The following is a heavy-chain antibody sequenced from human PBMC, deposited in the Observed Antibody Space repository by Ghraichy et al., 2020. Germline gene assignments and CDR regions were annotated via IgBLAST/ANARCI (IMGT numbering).Heavy chain of an antibody. CDR2: LSSRSSYI. CDR1: GFTFSGYS. D-gene: IGHD3-22*01. J-gene: IGHJ3*02. V-gene: IGHV3-21*01. CDR3: ARDLSDDSHGFDI. Sequence: GGSLRLSCTASGFTFSGYSMNWVRQDPGKGLEWVSSLSSRSSYIHYADSVRGRFTISRDNAKNSLYLQMKSLRADDTAVYYCARDLSDDSHGFDIWGQGTMVTVSS.